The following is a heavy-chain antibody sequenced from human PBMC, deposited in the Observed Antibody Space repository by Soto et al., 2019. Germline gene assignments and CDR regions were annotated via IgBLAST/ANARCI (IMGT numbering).Heavy chain of an antibody. J-gene: IGHJ4*02. CDR1: GFTFSSYA. V-gene: IGHV3-30-3*01. CDR2: ISYDGSNK. Sequence: GGSLRLSCAASGFTFSSYAMHWVRQAPGKGLEWVAFISYDGSNKYYSDSVKGRFTISRDNSKNTLYLQMNSLRAEDTAVYYCATDQEDIVVVPAAIPGDYWGQGTLVTVSS. D-gene: IGHD2-2*02. CDR3: ATDQEDIVVVPAAIPGDY.